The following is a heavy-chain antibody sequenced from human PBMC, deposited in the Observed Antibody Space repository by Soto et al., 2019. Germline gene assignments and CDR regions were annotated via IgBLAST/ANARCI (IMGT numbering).Heavy chain of an antibody. CDR3: ARRGSGCDYDY. CDR1: GFTFSSYA. J-gene: IGHJ4*02. CDR2: ISGSGDST. V-gene: IGHV3-23*01. Sequence: EVQLLESGGGLVQPGGSLRLSCAASGFTFSSYAMRWVRQAPVKGLEWVSAISGSGDSTYYADSVKGRFTISRDNSKNTLYLQMNSMRAEDTAVYYCARRGSGCDYDYWGQGTLVTVSS. D-gene: IGHD1-26*01.